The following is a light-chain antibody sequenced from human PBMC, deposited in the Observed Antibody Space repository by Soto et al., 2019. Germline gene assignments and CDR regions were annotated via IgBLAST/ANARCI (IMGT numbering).Light chain of an antibody. V-gene: IGKV3-20*01. CDR1: QSIKNY. CDR3: QQYGGSPRT. CDR2: AAS. Sequence: EIVLTQSPGTLSLSPGERATLSCRASQSIKNYLAWYQQKPGHSPRLLIYAASSRATGVPDRFSGGGSATDFTLTVSRLEPEDFAVYYCQQYGGSPRTFGQGTKLEIK. J-gene: IGKJ2*01.